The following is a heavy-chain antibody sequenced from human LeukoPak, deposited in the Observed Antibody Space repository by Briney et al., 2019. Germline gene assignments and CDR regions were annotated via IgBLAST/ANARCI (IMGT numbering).Heavy chain of an antibody. V-gene: IGHV3-9*01. CDR1: GFTFDDYA. CDR2: ISWNSGSI. CDR3: APEGPIDY. Sequence: PGGSLRLSCAASGFTFDDYAMHWVRQAPGKGLEWVSGISWNSGSIGYADSVKGRFTISRDNAKNSLYLQMNSLRAEDTALYYCAPEGPIDYWGQGTLVTVSS. J-gene: IGHJ4*02.